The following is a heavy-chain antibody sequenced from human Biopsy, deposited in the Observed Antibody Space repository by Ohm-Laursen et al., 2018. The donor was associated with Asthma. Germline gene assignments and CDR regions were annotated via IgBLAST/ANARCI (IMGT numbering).Heavy chain of an antibody. Sequence: SLRLSCAASEFTVSSNYMHWVRQAPGKGLEWVSMINSAGSTFYADSVKGRFTISRDNSKNTVFLQMHSLRAEDTAVYYCARGDSSNWSHYYFDYWGQGTLVTVSS. V-gene: IGHV3-53*01. CDR2: INSAGST. J-gene: IGHJ4*02. CDR3: ARGDSSNWSHYYFDY. CDR1: EFTVSSNY. D-gene: IGHD3-22*01.